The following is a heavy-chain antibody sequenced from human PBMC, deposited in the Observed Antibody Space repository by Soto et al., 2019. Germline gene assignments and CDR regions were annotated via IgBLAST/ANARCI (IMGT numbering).Heavy chain of an antibody. CDR2: INPSAGST. V-gene: IGHV1-46*01. D-gene: IGHD6-13*01. Sequence: ASVKVSCKASGYSVANYFMHWVRQAPGQVLEWLGVINPSAGSTTYAQKFQGRVTMTWDTSTNTVYMDLRSLRSEDTAIFYCARGGSSPAFCYYCGMDVWGQGTTVTVSS. CDR3: ARGGSSPAFCYYCGMDV. CDR1: GYSVANYF. J-gene: IGHJ6*02.